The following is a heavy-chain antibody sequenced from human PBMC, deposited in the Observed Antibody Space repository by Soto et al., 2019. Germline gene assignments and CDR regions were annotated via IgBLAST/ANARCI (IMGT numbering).Heavy chain of an antibody. CDR3: ARDFIAAAGSPFDY. Sequence: GGSLRLSCAASVFTFSSYSMNWVRQAPGKGLEWVSSISSSSSYIYYADSVKGRFTISRDNAKNSLYLQMNSLRAEDTAVYYCARDFIAAAGSPFDYWGQGTLVTVSS. CDR2: ISSSSSYI. V-gene: IGHV3-21*01. J-gene: IGHJ4*02. CDR1: VFTFSSYS. D-gene: IGHD6-13*01.